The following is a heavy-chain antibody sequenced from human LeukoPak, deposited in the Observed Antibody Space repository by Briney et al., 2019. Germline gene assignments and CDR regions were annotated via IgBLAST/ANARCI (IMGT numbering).Heavy chain of an antibody. Sequence: PSETLSLTCAVSGGSFSGYYWSRIRQPPGKGLEWIGEINHSGSTNYNPSLKSRVTISVDTSKNQFSLKLSSVTAADTAVYYCASLEVRALYYYYYMDVWGKGTTVTVSS. V-gene: IGHV4-34*01. D-gene: IGHD3-10*01. CDR3: ASLEVRALYYYYYMDV. CDR2: INHSGST. CDR1: GGSFSGYY. J-gene: IGHJ6*03.